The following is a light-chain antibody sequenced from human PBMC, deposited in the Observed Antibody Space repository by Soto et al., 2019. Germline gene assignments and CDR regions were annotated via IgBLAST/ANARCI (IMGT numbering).Light chain of an antibody. CDR2: GVS. V-gene: IGLV2-14*01. CDR1: SSDIGGHND. Sequence: QSVLTQPPSVSGSPGQSITISCTGTSSDIGGHNDVSWYQQHPGKAPKLLIYGVSNRPSGVSNRFSASKSGNTASLTISGLQAEDETDYYCCSYTSNITPYVFGTGTKLTVL. J-gene: IGLJ1*01. CDR3: CSYTSNITPYV.